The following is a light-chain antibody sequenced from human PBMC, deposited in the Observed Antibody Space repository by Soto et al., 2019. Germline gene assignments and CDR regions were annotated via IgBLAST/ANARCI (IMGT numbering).Light chain of an antibody. CDR1: QSVSNN. J-gene: IGKJ5*01. V-gene: IGKV3-15*01. Sequence: EIVMTQSPATLSVSPGERATLSCRASQSVSNNLAWYQHKPGQAPRLLIYGASTRATGIPARFSGSGSGTEFTLAISSLQSEDFAVYYCQQYNNWPITFGQGTRLEIK. CDR3: QQYNNWPIT. CDR2: GAS.